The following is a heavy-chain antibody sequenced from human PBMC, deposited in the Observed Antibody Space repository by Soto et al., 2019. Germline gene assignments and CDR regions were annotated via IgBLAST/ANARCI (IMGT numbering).Heavy chain of an antibody. CDR1: GGSIISNINY. J-gene: IGHJ4*02. Sequence: QLQLQESGPGLVKPSETLSLTCTVSGGSIISNINYWGWIRQPPGKGLEWIGTLYYSGTAYYNPSLRSRVTMSIDTAKKQFMLSLNSVTAADTAVYYCARLVSAATPYWGQGTLVGVSS. CDR2: LYYSGTA. V-gene: IGHV4-39*01. D-gene: IGHD2-21*02. CDR3: ARLVSAATPY.